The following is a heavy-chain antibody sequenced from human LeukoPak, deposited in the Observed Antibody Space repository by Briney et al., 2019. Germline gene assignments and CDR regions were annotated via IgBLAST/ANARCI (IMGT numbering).Heavy chain of an antibody. D-gene: IGHD1-26*01. V-gene: IGHV1-2*06. Sequence: GSLKVSCKASRYTFTGYYIHWVRQAPGQGLEWMGRINPNSGGTNYAQKFQGRVTMTRDTSINTAYMELSRLRSDDTAVYYCARLRELPQHDAFDIWGQGTMVTVSS. CDR3: ARLRELPQHDAFDI. CDR1: RYTFTGYY. J-gene: IGHJ3*02. CDR2: INPNSGGT.